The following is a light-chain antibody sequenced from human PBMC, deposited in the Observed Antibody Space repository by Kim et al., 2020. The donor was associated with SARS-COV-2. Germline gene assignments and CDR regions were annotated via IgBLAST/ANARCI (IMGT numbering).Light chain of an antibody. CDR1: EDVSDY. CDR3: QQYDAPPFT. CDR2: DAA. Sequence: ASVGDRVTITCQASEDVSDYFNWYHQKPGEAPKVLVRDAANLESGVPSRFSRGGYGTEFSLTISSVQPEDMGTYYCQQYDAPPFTFGQGTRLEIK. J-gene: IGKJ5*01. V-gene: IGKV1-33*01.